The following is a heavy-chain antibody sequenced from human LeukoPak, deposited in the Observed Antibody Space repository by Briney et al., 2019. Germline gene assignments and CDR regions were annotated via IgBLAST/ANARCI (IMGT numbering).Heavy chain of an antibody. CDR1: GFTFRRSA. J-gene: IGHJ4*02. Sequence: GGSLRLSCAASGFTFRRSAMTWVRQVPGKGLEWVSYISSSSSTIYYADSVKGRFTISRDNAKNSLYLQVNSLRAEDTAVYYCARETYYYGSGSPGPFDYWGQGTLVTVSS. CDR2: ISSSSSTI. CDR3: ARETYYYGSGSPGPFDY. D-gene: IGHD3-10*01. V-gene: IGHV3-48*01.